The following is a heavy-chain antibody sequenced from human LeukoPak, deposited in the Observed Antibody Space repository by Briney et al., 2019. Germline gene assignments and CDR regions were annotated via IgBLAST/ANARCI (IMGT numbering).Heavy chain of an antibody. CDR2: ISYDGSNK. Sequence: GGSLRLSCAASGFTFSSYGMHWVRQAPGKGLEWVAVISYDGSNKYYADSVKGRFTISRDNSKNTLYLQMNSLRAEDTAVYYCAKDRGSRYIQHWGQGTLVTVSS. CDR3: AKDRGSRYIQH. CDR1: GFTFSSYG. J-gene: IGHJ1*01. V-gene: IGHV3-30*18.